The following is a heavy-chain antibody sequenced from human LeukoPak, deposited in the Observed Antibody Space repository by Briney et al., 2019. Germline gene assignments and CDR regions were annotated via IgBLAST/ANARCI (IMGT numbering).Heavy chain of an antibody. J-gene: IGHJ4*02. CDR2: ISGSGGTT. CDR3: AKTGGSTVVTSLDY. V-gene: IGHV3-23*01. D-gene: IGHD4-23*01. Sequence: GGSLRLSCTASGFTFSSYAMSWVRQAPGKGLEWVSGISGSGGTTYYADFVKGRFTISRDNSKNTLYLQMNSLRAEDTAVYYCAKTGGSTVVTSLDYWGQGTLVTVSS. CDR1: GFTFSSYA.